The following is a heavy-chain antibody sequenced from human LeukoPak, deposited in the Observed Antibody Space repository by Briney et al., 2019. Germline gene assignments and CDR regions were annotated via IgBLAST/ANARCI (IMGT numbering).Heavy chain of an antibody. CDR2: NNPNSGGT. CDR1: GYTFTGYY. J-gene: IGHJ6*03. V-gene: IGHV1-2*02. CDR3: AVAYDFWSGYYSYYMDV. Sequence: ASVKVSCKASGYTFTGYYMHWVRQAPGQGLEWMGWNNPNSGGTNYAQKFQGRVTMTRDTSISTAYMELSRLRSDDTAVYYCAVAYDFWSGYYSYYMDVWGKGTTVTVSS. D-gene: IGHD3-3*01.